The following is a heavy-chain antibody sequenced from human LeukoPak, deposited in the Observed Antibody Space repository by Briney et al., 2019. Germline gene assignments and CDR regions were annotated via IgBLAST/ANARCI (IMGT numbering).Heavy chain of an antibody. CDR1: GFTFSDYW. J-gene: IGHJ1*01. CDR3: AKFTEQSKYFQH. V-gene: IGHV3-7*03. CDR2: IKRDGSEK. Sequence: GGSLRLSCAASGFTFSDYWMSWVRQAPGRGLQWVATIKRDGSEKYYVDSVKGRFTISRDNAKNSLYLQMNSLRAEDTAVYYCAKFTEQSKYFQHWGQGTLVTVSS. D-gene: IGHD1-26*01.